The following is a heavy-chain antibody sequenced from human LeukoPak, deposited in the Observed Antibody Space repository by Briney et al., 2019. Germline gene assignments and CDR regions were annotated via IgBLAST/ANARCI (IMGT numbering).Heavy chain of an antibody. CDR1: GGSISSYY. Sequence: PSETLSLTCTVSGGSISSYYWSWIRQPPGKGLEWIGYIYYSGSTNYNPSLKSRVTISVDMSKNQFSLKLSSVTAADTAVYYCARDLDSSGWYGGGDAFDIWGQGTMVTVSS. J-gene: IGHJ3*02. CDR2: IYYSGST. CDR3: ARDLDSSGWYGGGDAFDI. V-gene: IGHV4-59*01. D-gene: IGHD6-19*01.